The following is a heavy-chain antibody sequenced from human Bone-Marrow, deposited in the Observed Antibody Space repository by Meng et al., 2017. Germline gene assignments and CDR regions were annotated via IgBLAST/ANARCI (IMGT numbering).Heavy chain of an antibody. CDR2: INADGTKT. CDR3: TSDRWGGLPNV. CDR1: GFSVTTSY. D-gene: IGHD7-27*01. V-gene: IGHV3-74*01. J-gene: IGHJ4*02. Sequence: GESLKISCAASGFSVTTSYMSWVRQAPGKGLVWVSRINADGTKTDYADSVKGRFTISRDNTKNTVFLQGSSLRAEDTAVYYCTSDRWGGLPNVWGQGTLVTVSS.